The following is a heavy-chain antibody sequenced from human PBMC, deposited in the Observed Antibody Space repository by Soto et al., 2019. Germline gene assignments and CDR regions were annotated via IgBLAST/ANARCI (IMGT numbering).Heavy chain of an antibody. D-gene: IGHD6-19*01. CDR1: GFTFSSYG. V-gene: IGHV3-30*18. CDR3: AKDRGIAVAVYYYYGMDV. Sequence: QVQLVESGGGVVQPGRSLRLSCAASGFTFSSYGMHWVRQAPGKGLEWVAVISYDGSNKYYADSVKGRFTISRDNSKNTLYLQMNSLRAEDTAVYYCAKDRGIAVAVYYYYGMDVW. J-gene: IGHJ6*01. CDR2: ISYDGSNK.